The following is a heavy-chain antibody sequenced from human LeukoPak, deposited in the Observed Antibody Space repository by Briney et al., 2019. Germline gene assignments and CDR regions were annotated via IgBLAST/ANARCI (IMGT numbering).Heavy chain of an antibody. V-gene: IGHV3-53*05. J-gene: IGHJ4*02. CDR2: IYSGGST. D-gene: IGHD5-18*01. CDR3: AKWNSYGYYFDY. Sequence: GGSLRLSCAASGFTVSSSYMSWVRQAPGKGLEWVSVIYSGGSTYDADSVKGRFTISRDNSKNTLYLQMNSLRAEDTAVYYCAKWNSYGYYFDYWGQGTLVTVSS. CDR1: GFTVSSSY.